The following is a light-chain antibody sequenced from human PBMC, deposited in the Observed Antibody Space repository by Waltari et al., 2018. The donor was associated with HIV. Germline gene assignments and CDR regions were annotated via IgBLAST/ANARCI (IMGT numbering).Light chain of an antibody. CDR3: QSYDNANPSI. CDR1: SGNIASNH. J-gene: IGLJ1*01. Sequence: NFVLTQPHSVSESPGKTVTISCARSSGNIASNHVPWDQQRPGSAPTPVIYEDTQRPSGVPDRFSGSIDSSSNSASLTIYELRTEDEADYYCQSYDNANPSIFGTGTRVTVL. CDR2: EDT. V-gene: IGLV6-57*03.